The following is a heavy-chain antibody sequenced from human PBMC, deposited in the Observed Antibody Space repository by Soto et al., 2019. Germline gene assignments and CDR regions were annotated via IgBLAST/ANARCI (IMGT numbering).Heavy chain of an antibody. J-gene: IGHJ4*02. V-gene: IGHV1-18*01. CDR3: ARALTYYYDSSGYRTSFDY. D-gene: IGHD3-22*01. CDR1: GYTFTSYG. CDR2: ISAYNGNT. Sequence: QVQLVQSGAEVKKPGASVKVSCKASGYTFTSYGISWVRQAPGQGLEWMGWISAYNGNTNYAQKLQGRVTMTPDTSTSTAYMELRSLRSDDTAVYYCARALTYYYDSSGYRTSFDYWGQGTLVTVSS.